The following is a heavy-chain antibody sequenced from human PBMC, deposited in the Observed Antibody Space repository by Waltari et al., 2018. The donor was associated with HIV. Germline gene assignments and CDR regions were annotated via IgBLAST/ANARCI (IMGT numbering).Heavy chain of an antibody. CDR1: GGSISSYY. J-gene: IGHJ2*01. CDR3: ARGWEGQQQVGWYFDL. Sequence: QVQLQESGPGLVKPSETLSLTCTVSGGSISSYYWSWIRQPPGKGLEWIGYIYYSGSTNYNPSLKSRVTISVDTSKNQFSLKLSSVTAADTAVYYCARGWEGQQQVGWYFDLWGRGTLVTVSS. V-gene: IGHV4-59*01. D-gene: IGHD6-13*01. CDR2: IYYSGST.